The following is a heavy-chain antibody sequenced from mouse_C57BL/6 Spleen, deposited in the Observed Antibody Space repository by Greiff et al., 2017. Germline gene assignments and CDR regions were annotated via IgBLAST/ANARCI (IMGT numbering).Heavy chain of an antibody. V-gene: IGHV1-64*01. D-gene: IGHD1-1*01. CDR3: ARWGYYGSGGYYAMDY. CDR1: GYTFTSYW. CDR2: IHPNSGST. J-gene: IGHJ4*01. Sequence: QVQLQQPGAELVKPGASVKLSCKASGYTFTSYWMHWVKQRPGQGLEWIGMIHPNSGSTNYNEKFKGKATLTVDKSSSTAYMQLSSLTSEDSAVYYCARWGYYGSGGYYAMDYWGQGTSVTVSS.